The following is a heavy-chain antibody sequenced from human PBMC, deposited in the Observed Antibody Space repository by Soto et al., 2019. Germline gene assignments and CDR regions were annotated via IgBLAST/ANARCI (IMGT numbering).Heavy chain of an antibody. CDR1: GFDCSNAW. Sequence: EVQLVESGGGLVQPGGSLRLSCAASGFDCSNAWMHWVRQAPGKGLVWVSHVNSDGSITTYADSVKGRFTISRDNAKNTVYLHMNSLRVEDTAVYYCTRDQAYSSAVWCQGTLVTVSS. CDR3: TRDQAYSSAV. CDR2: VNSDGSIT. J-gene: IGHJ4*02. V-gene: IGHV3-74*01. D-gene: IGHD2-21*01.